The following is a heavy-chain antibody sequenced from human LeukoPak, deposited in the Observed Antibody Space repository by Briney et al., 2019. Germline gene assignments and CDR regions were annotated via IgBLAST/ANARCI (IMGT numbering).Heavy chain of an antibody. D-gene: IGHD3-22*01. J-gene: IGHJ4*02. CDR2: INHSGST. V-gene: IGHV4-34*01. CDR1: GGSFSGYY. Sequence: PSETLSLTCAVYGGSFSGYYWSWIRQPPGKGLEWIGEINHSGSTNYNPSLKSRVTISVDTSKNQFSLKLSSVTAADTAVYYCARGFDSSGYYYLSGALDYWGQGTLVTVSS. CDR3: ARGFDSSGYYYLSGALDY.